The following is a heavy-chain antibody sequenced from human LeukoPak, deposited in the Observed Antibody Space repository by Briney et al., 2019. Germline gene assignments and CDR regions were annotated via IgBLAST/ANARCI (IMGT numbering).Heavy chain of an antibody. CDR1: GGSISSSSYY. J-gene: IGHJ5*02. V-gene: IGHV4-39*07. D-gene: IGHD3-16*01. Sequence: PSETLSLTCTVSGGSISSSSYYWGWIRQPPGKGLEWIGSIYYSGSTYYNPSLKSRVTISVDTSKNQFSLKLSSVTAADTAVYYCARGRITQNWFDPWGQGTLVTVSS. CDR2: IYYSGST. CDR3: ARGRITQNWFDP.